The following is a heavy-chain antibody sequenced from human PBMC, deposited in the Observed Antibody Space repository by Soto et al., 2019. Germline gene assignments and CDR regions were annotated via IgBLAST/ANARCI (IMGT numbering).Heavy chain of an antibody. D-gene: IGHD6-6*01. J-gene: IGHJ4*02. CDR3: ARRGSSSGGRAY. Sequence: GGSLRLSCAASGFTFSSHTMHWVRQAPGKGLEWLSLMSHDGHIKFYADSVKGRFTISRDNAKNSLYLQMNSLRAEDTAVYYCARRGSSSGGRAYWGQGTLVTVSS. CDR1: GFTFSSHT. CDR2: MSHDGHIK. V-gene: IGHV3-30-3*01.